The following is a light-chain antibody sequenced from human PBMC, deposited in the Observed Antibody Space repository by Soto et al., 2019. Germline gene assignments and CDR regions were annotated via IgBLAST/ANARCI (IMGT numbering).Light chain of an antibody. CDR3: SSFVGAPVI. J-gene: IGLJ2*01. CDR2: EVN. Sequence: QSALTQPPSASGSPGQSVTIPCAGTRTDVGEYNYVSWYQQHPGKVPKLIIFEVNKRPSGVPDRFSGSKSGDTASLTVSGLQAEDEADYYCSSFVGAPVIFGGGTKLTV. V-gene: IGLV2-8*01. CDR1: RTDVGEYNY.